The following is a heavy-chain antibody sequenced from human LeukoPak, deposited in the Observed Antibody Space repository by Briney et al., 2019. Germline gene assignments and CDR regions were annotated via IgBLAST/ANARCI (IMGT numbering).Heavy chain of an antibody. D-gene: IGHD3-9*01. CDR2: INPNSGGT. J-gene: IGHJ4*02. CDR1: GYTFTGCY. V-gene: IGHV1-2*02. Sequence: ASVKVSFKSSGYTFTGCYMHWVRHAPGQGLELMGLINPNSGGTNYAQKFQGRVTMTRDTSISTAYMELSRLRSDDTAVYYCARARGYFDWLPPFDYWGQGTLVTVSS. CDR3: ARARGYFDWLPPFDY.